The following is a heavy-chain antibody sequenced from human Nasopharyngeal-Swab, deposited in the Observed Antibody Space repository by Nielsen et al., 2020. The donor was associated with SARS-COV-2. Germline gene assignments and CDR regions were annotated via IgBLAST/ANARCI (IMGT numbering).Heavy chain of an antibody. V-gene: IGHV1-69*10. CDR3: AREGEYGAYDAPDY. D-gene: IGHD5-12*01. J-gene: IGHJ4*02. Sequence: FSDKVSCKPSGDTFTNSAISRVPQAPGQGLEWMGGIVPALGLPNYAQKFRGRLTISADRSTTTSYLELSSLRFEDTAIYYCAREGEYGAYDAPDYWGQGTLVTVSS. CDR1: GDTFTNSA. CDR2: IVPALGLP.